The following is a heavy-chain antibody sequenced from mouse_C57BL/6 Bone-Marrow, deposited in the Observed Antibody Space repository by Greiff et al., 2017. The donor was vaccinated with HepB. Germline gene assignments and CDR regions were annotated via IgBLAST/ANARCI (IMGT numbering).Heavy chain of an antibody. CDR3: ASITTVHY. Sequence: QVQLKESGAELARPGASVKLSCKASGYTFTSYGISWVKQRTGQGLEWIGEIYPRSGNTYYNEKFKGKATLTADKSSSTAYMELRSLTSEDSAVYFCASITTVHYWGQGTTLTVSS. CDR2: IYPRSGNT. CDR1: GYTFTSYG. V-gene: IGHV1-81*01. D-gene: IGHD1-1*01. J-gene: IGHJ2*01.